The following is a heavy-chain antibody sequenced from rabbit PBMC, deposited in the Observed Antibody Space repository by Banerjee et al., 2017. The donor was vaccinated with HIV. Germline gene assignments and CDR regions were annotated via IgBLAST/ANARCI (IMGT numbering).Heavy chain of an antibody. CDR2: IYTSSGDT. CDR1: GFSFSSSYW. Sequence: QSLEESGGDLVRPGASLTLTCTASGFSFSSSYWICWVRQAPGKGLEWIACIYTSSGDTYYASWAKGRFTISKTSSTTVTLQMTSLTAADTATYFCARDLASVIGWNFNLWGPGHPRHRL. V-gene: IGHV1S40*01. D-gene: IGHD1-1*01. J-gene: IGHJ4*01. CDR3: ARDLASVIGWNFNL.